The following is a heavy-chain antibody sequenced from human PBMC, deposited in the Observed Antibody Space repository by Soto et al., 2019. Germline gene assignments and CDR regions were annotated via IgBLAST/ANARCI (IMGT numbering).Heavy chain of an antibody. J-gene: IGHJ4*02. CDR3: AKHLSNGSPDY. V-gene: IGHV3-23*01. D-gene: IGHD2-15*01. CDR1: GFTFSSYA. Sequence: LRLSCGASGFTFSSYAMSWVRQAPGKGLEWVSLISGSGGGTYYADSVKGRFTISRDNSKNTLYLQMNSLRAEDTAVFYCAKHLSNGSPDYWGQGTLVTVSS. CDR2: ISGSGGGT.